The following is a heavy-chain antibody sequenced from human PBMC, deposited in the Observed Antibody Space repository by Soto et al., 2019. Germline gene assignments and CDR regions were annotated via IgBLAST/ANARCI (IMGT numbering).Heavy chain of an antibody. D-gene: IGHD6-13*01. V-gene: IGHV4-59*01. CDR2: IYYTGST. CDR1: GGSISSSY. Sequence: SETLSLTCTVSGGSISSSYWSWIRLPPGKGLEWVGYIYYTGSTNYNPSLKSRVTISVDTSKNQFSLKLSSVTAADTAVYYCAKAAAGPYYFDYWGQGTLVTVSS. J-gene: IGHJ4*02. CDR3: AKAAAGPYYFDY.